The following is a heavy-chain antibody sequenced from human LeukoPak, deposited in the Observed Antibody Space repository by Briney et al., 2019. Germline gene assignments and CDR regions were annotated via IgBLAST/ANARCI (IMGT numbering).Heavy chain of an antibody. Sequence: PSETLSLTCAVYGGSFSGYYWSWIRQPPGKGLEWIGEINHSGSTNYNPSLKSRVTISVDTSKNQFSLKLSSVTAADTAVYYCARDSSPNYYDSSGMIGYWGQGTLVTVSS. CDR3: ARDSSPNYYDSSGMIGY. D-gene: IGHD3-22*01. CDR1: GGSFSGYY. V-gene: IGHV4-34*01. CDR2: INHSGST. J-gene: IGHJ4*02.